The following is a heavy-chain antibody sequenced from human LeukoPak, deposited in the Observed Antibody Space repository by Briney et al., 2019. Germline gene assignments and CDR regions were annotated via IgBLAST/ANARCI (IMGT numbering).Heavy chain of an antibody. CDR1: GFTFDDYA. D-gene: IGHD3-22*01. Sequence: PGRSLRLSCAASGFTFDDYAMHWVRQAPGKGLEWVSGISWNSGSIGYADSVKGRFTISRDNAKNSLYLQMSSLRAEDTALYYCAKVEWYDSSGYVNWYFDLWGRGTLVTVSS. J-gene: IGHJ2*01. CDR2: ISWNSGSI. CDR3: AKVEWYDSSGYVNWYFDL. V-gene: IGHV3-9*01.